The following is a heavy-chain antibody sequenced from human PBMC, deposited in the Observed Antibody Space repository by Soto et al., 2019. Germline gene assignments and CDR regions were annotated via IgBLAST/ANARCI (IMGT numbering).Heavy chain of an antibody. D-gene: IGHD2-8*01. V-gene: IGHV1-2*04. CDR3: ARGKVLMVYDPIYGMGV. Sequence: QVQLVQSGAEVKKPGASVKVSCKASGYTFTGYYMHWVRQAPGQGLEWMGWINPNSGGTNYAQKFQGWVTMTRDTSISTAYMELSRLRSDDTAVYYCARGKVLMVYDPIYGMGVWGQGTTVTVSS. J-gene: IGHJ6*02. CDR1: GYTFTGYY. CDR2: INPNSGGT.